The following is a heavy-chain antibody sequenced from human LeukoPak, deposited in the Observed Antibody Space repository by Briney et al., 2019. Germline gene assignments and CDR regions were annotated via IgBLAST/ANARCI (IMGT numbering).Heavy chain of an antibody. CDR3: AGGANSTVHY. D-gene: IGHD1/OR15-1a*01. Sequence: PGGSLRLSCAASGLTFSTYWMHWVRQAPGKGLVWVSRINGDGSLSYADSVKGRFTISRDNTKNMLYLQMNSLRAEDTAVYYCAGGANSTVHYWGQGTLVTVSS. CDR2: INGDGSL. CDR1: GLTFSTYW. J-gene: IGHJ4*02. V-gene: IGHV3-74*01.